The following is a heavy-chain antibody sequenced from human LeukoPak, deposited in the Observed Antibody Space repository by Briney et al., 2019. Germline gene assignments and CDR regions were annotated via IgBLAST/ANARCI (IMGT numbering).Heavy chain of an antibody. CDR1: GYTFTGYY. D-gene: IGHD5-12*01. Sequence: GASVKVSCKASGYTFTGYYMHWVRQAPGQGLEWMGLINPNSGGTNYAQNFQGWVTMTRDTSISTAYMELSRLRSDDTAVYYCARDRYSGYDSEVLYYGMDVWGQGTTVTVSS. CDR3: ARDRYSGYDSEVLYYGMDV. V-gene: IGHV1-2*04. CDR2: INPNSGGT. J-gene: IGHJ6*02.